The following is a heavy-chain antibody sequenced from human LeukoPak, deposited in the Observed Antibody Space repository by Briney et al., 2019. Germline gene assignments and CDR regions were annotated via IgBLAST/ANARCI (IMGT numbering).Heavy chain of an antibody. D-gene: IGHD2-21*02. J-gene: IGHJ6*02. CDR1: SGSVSSTSYY. Sequence: SETLSLTCIVSSGSVSSTSYYWSWIRQPPGKGLEWIGDIYYSGSTNYNPSLKSRVTISVDTSKNQFSLKLSSVTAADTAVYYCARADCGGDCYNYYYYVMDVWGQGTTVTVSS. CDR2: IYYSGST. V-gene: IGHV4-61*01. CDR3: ARADCGGDCYNYYYYVMDV.